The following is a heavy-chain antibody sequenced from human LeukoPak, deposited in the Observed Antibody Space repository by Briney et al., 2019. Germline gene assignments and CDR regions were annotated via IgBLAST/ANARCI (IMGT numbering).Heavy chain of an antibody. J-gene: IGHJ4*02. V-gene: IGHV3-72*01. CDR2: IRNKVNSYIT. D-gene: IGHD5-24*01. Sequence: GGSLRLSCVDSGFTFSDHYMDWVRQAPGKGLEWVGRIRNKVNSYITKYAASVKGRFIISRDDSKNSLYLQMNSLKTEDTAVYYCDRVNVRDGYNYDYWGQGTLVTVSS. CDR1: GFTFSDHY. CDR3: DRVNVRDGYNYDY.